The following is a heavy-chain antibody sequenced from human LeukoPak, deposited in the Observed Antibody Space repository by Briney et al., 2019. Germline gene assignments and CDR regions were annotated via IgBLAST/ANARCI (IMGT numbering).Heavy chain of an antibody. CDR3: ARDITMVRGVPY. Sequence: PGGSLRLSCAASGFTVRDYVMTWVRQAPGKGLEWVSSISASGAMTYYADSVKGRFTVSRDNAKNSLYLQMNSLRAEDTAVYYCARDITMVRGVPYWGQGTLVTVSS. V-gene: IGHV3-23*01. CDR1: GFTVRDYV. J-gene: IGHJ4*02. CDR2: ISASGAMT. D-gene: IGHD3-10*01.